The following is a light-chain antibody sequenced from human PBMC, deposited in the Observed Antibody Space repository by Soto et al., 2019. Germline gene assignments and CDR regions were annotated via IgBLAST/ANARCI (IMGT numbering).Light chain of an antibody. V-gene: IGKV1-33*01. CDR3: QHYDVLPRLT. J-gene: IGKJ4*02. CDR1: QDISDS. Sequence: IQMTQSPSSLSASVGDRVTITCQASQDISDSLNWYQQKPGQAPKLLIYDAANLETGVPSRFNGSGSGTDFTFTISSLQPEDIGTYYCQHYDVLPRLTFGGGTKVEIK. CDR2: DAA.